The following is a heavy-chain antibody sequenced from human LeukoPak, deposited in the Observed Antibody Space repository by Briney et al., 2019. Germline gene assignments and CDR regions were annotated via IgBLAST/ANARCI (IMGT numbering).Heavy chain of an antibody. V-gene: IGHV3-30*03. D-gene: IGHD3-3*01. CDR1: GFTFSSYG. CDR2: ISYDGSNK. CDR3: ARGVRYYDFWSGYLDV. Sequence: GRSLRLSCAASGFTFSSYGMHWVRQAPGKGLEWVAVISYDGSNKYYADSVKGRFTISRDNAKNSLYLQMNSLRAEDTAVYYCARGVRYYDFWSGYLDVWGKGTTVTVSS. J-gene: IGHJ6*04.